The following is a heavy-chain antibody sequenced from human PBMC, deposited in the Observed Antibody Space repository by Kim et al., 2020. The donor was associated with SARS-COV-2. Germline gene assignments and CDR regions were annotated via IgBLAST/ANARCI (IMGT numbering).Heavy chain of an antibody. D-gene: IGHD3-10*01. CDR3: ASIITMVRGVPDV. CDR1: GFTFGSYA. V-gene: IGHV3-30-3*01. CDR2: ISYDGSNK. J-gene: IGHJ6*02. Sequence: GGSLRLSCAASGFTFGSYAMHWVRQAPGKGLEWVAVISYDGSNKYYADSVKGRFTISRDNSKNTLYLQMNSLRAEDTAVYYCASIITMVRGVPDVWGQGTTVTVSS.